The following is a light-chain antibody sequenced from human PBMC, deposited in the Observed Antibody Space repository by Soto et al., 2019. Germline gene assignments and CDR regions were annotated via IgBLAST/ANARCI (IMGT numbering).Light chain of an antibody. V-gene: IGLV2-8*01. Sequence: QSALTQPPSASGSPGQSVTISCTGTSSDVGGYNYVSWYQQHPGKAPKLMIYEVSKRPSGVPDRFSGSKSGNTASLTVSGLQAEDEADYYCSSYARSNNQYVFGTGTKLTVL. CDR3: SSYARSNNQYV. CDR1: SSDVGGYNY. CDR2: EVS. J-gene: IGLJ1*01.